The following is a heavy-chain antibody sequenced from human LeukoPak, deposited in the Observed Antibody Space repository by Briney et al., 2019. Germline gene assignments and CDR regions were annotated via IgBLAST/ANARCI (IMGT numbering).Heavy chain of an antibody. Sequence: AASVKVSCKASGYTFTGHGISWVRQAPGQGLEWMGWSSDYNGHKNYAQRLQGRVTMTTDTSTNIAYIELRSLIPDDTAVYYCARDRYGTGSYDYWGQGTLVAVSS. CDR3: ARDRYGTGSYDY. V-gene: IGHV1-18*04. J-gene: IGHJ4*02. D-gene: IGHD3-10*01. CDR2: SSDYNGHK. CDR1: GYTFTGHG.